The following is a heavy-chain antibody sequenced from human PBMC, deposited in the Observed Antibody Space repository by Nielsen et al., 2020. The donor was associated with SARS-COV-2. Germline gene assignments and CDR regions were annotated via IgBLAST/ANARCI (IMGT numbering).Heavy chain of an antibody. CDR2: IYYSGST. J-gene: IGHJ6*02. Sequence: SETLSLTYTVSGGSISSYYWSWIRQPPGKGLEWIGYIYYSGSTNYNPSLKSRVTISVDTSKNQFSLKLSSVTAADTAVYYCARTITIFGVVIRGSMDVWGQGTTVTVSS. V-gene: IGHV4-59*08. CDR1: GGSISSYY. D-gene: IGHD3-3*01. CDR3: ARTITIFGVVIRGSMDV.